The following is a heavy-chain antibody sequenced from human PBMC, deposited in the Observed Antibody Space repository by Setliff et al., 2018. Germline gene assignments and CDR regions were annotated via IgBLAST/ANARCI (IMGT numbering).Heavy chain of an antibody. V-gene: IGHV3-23*01. CDR1: GFTFSSYA. D-gene: IGHD5-18*01. CDR3: AKAPRGYTYGYLFDY. J-gene: IGHJ4*02. Sequence: GGSLRLSCAASGFTFSSYAMSWVRQAPGKGLEWVSAISGGGGSTYYADSVKGRFTISRDTSKNTLYLQMNSLRAEDTAVYYRAKAPRGYTYGYLFDYWGQGTLVTVSS. CDR2: ISGGGGST.